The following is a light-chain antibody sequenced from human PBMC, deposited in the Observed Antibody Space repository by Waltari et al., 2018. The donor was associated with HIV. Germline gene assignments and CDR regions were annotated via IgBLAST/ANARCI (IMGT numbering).Light chain of an antibody. CDR3: QQYSSYFVT. V-gene: IGKV3-15*01. J-gene: IGKJ4*01. CDR1: QNVKNF. CDR2: GAS. Sequence: IVMTQSPATLSVSPGERVTLSCRASQNVKNFLAWYQQKPGQAPRLLIYGASTRATGIPARFSGSGSGTDFTLTISSLQPDDFATYHCQQYSSYFVTFGGGTKVE.